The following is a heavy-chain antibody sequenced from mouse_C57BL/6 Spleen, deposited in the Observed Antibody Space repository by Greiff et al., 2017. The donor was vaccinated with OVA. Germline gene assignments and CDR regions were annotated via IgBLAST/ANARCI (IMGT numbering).Heavy chain of an antibody. J-gene: IGHJ4*01. V-gene: IGHV5-17*01. CDR1: GFTFSDYG. CDR3: ARGGGTDYAMDY. Sequence: DVHLVESGGGLVKPGGSLKLSCAASGFTFSDYGMHWVRQAPEKGLEWVAYISSGSSTIYYADTVKGRFTISRDNAKNTLFLQMTSLRSEDTAMYYCARGGGTDYAMDYWGQGTSVTVSS. CDR2: ISSGSSTI. D-gene: IGHD4-1*01.